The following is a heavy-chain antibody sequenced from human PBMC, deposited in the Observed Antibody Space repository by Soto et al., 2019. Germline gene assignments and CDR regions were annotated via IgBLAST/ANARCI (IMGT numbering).Heavy chain of an antibody. Sequence: SETLSLTCAVSGGSISSSNWRSWVRQPPGKGLEWIGEIYHSGSTNYNPSLKSRVTISVDKSKNQFSLKLSSVTAADTAVYYCAILVVYGGLYYYGMDVWGQGTTVTVSS. CDR2: IYHSGST. CDR3: AILVVYGGLYYYGMDV. J-gene: IGHJ6*02. V-gene: IGHV4-4*02. D-gene: IGHD2-8*01. CDR1: GGSISSSNW.